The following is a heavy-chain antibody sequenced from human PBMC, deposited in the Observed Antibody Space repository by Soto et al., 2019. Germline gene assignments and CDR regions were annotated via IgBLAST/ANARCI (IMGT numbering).Heavy chain of an antibody. CDR2: IKEDGGEK. CDR3: VRETGGNAQ. CDR1: GFTFSSYW. Sequence: GGSLRLSCAASGFTFSSYWMSWVRQAPGKGLEWVANIKEDGGEKSYVDSVKGRFTISRDNTKNSLYLQMNSLRAEDAAVYYCVRETGGNAQWGQGILVTVSS. D-gene: IGHD2-8*02. J-gene: IGHJ4*02. V-gene: IGHV3-7*01.